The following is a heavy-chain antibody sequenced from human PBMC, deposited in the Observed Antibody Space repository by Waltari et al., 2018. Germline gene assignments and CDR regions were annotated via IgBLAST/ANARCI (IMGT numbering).Heavy chain of an antibody. V-gene: IGHV4-34*01. CDR2: INHSGST. CDR3: ARVGTVGKYYYYGMDV. J-gene: IGHJ6*02. D-gene: IGHD4-17*01. Sequence: QVQLQQWGAGLLKPSETLSLTCAVYGWSFSGYYWSLIRQPQGKGLEWIGEINHSGSTNYNPSLKSRVTISVDRSKNQFSLKLSSVTAADTAVYYCARVGTVGKYYYYGMDVWGQGTTVTVSS. CDR1: GWSFSGYY.